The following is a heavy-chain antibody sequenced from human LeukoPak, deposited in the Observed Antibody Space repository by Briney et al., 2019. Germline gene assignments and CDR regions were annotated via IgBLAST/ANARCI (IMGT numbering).Heavy chain of an antibody. Sequence: GASVKVSCKVSGYTLTELSMHWVRQAPGKGLEWVGGFDPEDGETIYAQKFQGRVTMTEDTSTDTAYMELSSLRSEDTAVYYCATSGYSYGPSPFDYWGQGTLVTVSS. CDR1: GYTLTELS. CDR3: ATSGYSYGPSPFDY. D-gene: IGHD5-18*01. CDR2: FDPEDGET. J-gene: IGHJ4*02. V-gene: IGHV1-24*01.